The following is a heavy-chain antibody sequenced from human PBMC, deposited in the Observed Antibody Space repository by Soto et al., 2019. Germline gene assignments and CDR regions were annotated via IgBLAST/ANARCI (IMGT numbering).Heavy chain of an antibody. CDR1: GFTFSNSA. CDR2: LSYDGSHN. Sequence: QVQLVESGGGVVQPGRSLRLSCAASGFTFSNSAMHWVRQTPDKGLEWVAFLSYDGSHNYYADSVKGRFTISRENSKNPLYLQMNSLRVEDTAVYYCAKDRSTVFGVVTYYFDYWGQGTLVTVSS. J-gene: IGHJ4*02. D-gene: IGHD3-3*01. V-gene: IGHV3-30*18. CDR3: AKDRSTVFGVVTYYFDY.